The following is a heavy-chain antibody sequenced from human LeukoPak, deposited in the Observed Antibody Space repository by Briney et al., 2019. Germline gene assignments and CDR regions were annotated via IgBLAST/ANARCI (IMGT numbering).Heavy chain of an antibody. CDR2: INPILGIA. Sequence: GSSVKVSCKASGGTFSSYAISWVRQAPGQGLEWMGRINPILGIANYAQKFQGRVTITADKSTSTAYMELSSLRSEDTAVYYCARAHQYGGYVPLYYFDYWGQGTLVTVSS. CDR3: ARAHQYGGYVPLYYFDY. CDR1: GGTFSSYA. V-gene: IGHV1-69*04. J-gene: IGHJ4*02. D-gene: IGHD5-12*01.